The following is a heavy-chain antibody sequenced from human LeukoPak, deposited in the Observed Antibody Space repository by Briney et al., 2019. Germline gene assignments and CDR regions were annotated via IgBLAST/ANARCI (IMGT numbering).Heavy chain of an antibody. D-gene: IGHD5-18*01. CDR1: GFTFSSYG. CDR3: AKDRATSGYTYGYAIDY. CDR2: ISYDGSDK. J-gene: IGHJ4*02. V-gene: IGHV3-30*18. Sequence: GGSLRLSCAASGFTFSSYGMHWVRQAPGKGLEWVAVISYDGSDKYYADSVKGRFTISRDDSKKTLYLQMNSLRAEDTAVYYCAKDRATSGYTYGYAIDYWGQGTLVTVSS.